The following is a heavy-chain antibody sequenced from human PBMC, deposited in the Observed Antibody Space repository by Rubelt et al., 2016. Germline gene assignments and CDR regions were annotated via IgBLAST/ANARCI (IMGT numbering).Heavy chain of an antibody. CDR1: GYTFTSYL. D-gene: IGHD6-25*01. J-gene: IGHJ4*02. V-gene: IGHV1-46*01. CDR2: INPNGGNT. Sequence: QVQLVQSGAEVKKPGASVKVSCKASGYTFTSYLMVWVRQAPGQGLECLGTINPNGGNTNYAQTFQGRVSMTRASSPGAVYMELSSLRSEDTAVYYCAREIIAAAGFDYWGQGTLVTVSS. CDR3: AREIIAAAGFDY.